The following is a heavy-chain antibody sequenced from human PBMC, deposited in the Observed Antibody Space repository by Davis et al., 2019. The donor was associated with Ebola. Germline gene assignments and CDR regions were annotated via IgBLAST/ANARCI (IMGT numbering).Heavy chain of an antibody. CDR3: ARGDRDDYVWGSYRRYFDY. CDR2: ISSSGSTI. J-gene: IGHJ4*02. Sequence: PGGSLRLSCAASGFTFSSYEMNWVRQAPGKGLEWISYISSSGSTIYYADSVKGRFTISRDNAKNSLYLQMNSLRAEDTAVYYCARGDRDDYVWGSYRRYFDYWGRGTLVTVSS. D-gene: IGHD3-16*02. CDR1: GFTFSSYE. V-gene: IGHV3-48*03.